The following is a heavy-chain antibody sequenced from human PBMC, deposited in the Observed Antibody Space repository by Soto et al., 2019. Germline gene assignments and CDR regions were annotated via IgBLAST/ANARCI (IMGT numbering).Heavy chain of an antibody. Sequence: SETLSLTCTVSGGSISSYYWSWIRQPPGKGLEWIGCIYYSGSTNYNPSLKSRVTISVDTSKNQFSLKLSSVTAAATAVYYCARGYCSVGSFQGYSGYGMDVWGQGTTVTVSS. CDR3: ARGYCSVGSFQGYSGYGMDV. J-gene: IGHJ6*02. CDR2: IYYSGST. CDR1: GGSISSYY. D-gene: IGHD2-15*01. V-gene: IGHV4-59*12.